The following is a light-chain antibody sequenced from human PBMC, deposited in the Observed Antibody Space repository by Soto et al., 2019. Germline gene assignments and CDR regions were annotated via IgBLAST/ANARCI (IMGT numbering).Light chain of an antibody. V-gene: IGLV2-14*01. CDR1: SSDVGGYNY. J-gene: IGLJ2*01. CDR3: SSYTGYNTVV. CDR2: EVS. Sequence: QSALTQPASVSGSPGQSITISCTGTSSDVGGYNYVSWYQQHPGKAPKLMIYEVSNRPSGVSNRFSGSKSGNTASLTISGIQAEDEADYYCSSYTGYNTVVFGGGTKLTVL.